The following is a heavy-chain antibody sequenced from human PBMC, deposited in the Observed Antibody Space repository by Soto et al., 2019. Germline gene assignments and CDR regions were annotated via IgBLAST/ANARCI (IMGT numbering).Heavy chain of an antibody. D-gene: IGHD2-15*01. CDR1: ADSVTTNNW. J-gene: IGHJ4*02. CDR3: ARDAAGPGESDRFDY. Sequence: SESLSLTCALSADSVTTNNWWCWVRQAPGKGLEWIAAAYHNGLTNYNPSLKSRVTMSVDTSNSQLSLKLTSVTAADTAFYYCARDAAGPGESDRFDYWGQGTLVTVSS. V-gene: IGHV4-4*02. CDR2: AYHNGLT.